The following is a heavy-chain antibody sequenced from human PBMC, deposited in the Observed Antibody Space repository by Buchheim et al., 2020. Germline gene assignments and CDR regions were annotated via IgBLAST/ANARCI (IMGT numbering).Heavy chain of an antibody. V-gene: IGHV3-74*01. Sequence: EVHLVESGGELVQPGGSLRLPCAASGFIFSKYWIQWVRHAPGKGLERVSFINTDGSTTGYADSVKGRFTISRDNARTTVYLHMTTLRVEDTAVYYCVRDRGWTAFDYWGQGAL. D-gene: IGHD6-19*01. J-gene: IGHJ4*02. CDR3: VRDRGWTAFDY. CDR1: GFIFSKYW. CDR2: INTDGSTT.